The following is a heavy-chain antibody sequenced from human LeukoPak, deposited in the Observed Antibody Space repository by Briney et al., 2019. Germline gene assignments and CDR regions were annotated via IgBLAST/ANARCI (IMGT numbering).Heavy chain of an antibody. V-gene: IGHV3-11*04. J-gene: IGHJ4*02. D-gene: IGHD3-22*01. Sequence: GGSLRLSCAASGFTFSDYYMSWIRQAPGKGLEWVSYISSSGHTTHHADSVKGRFTISRDNAKKTLYLQMNSLRAEDTAVYYCARGDYYDTSGYYGTGDYWGQGTLVTVSS. CDR1: GFTFSDYY. CDR2: ISSSGHTT. CDR3: ARGDYYDTSGYYGTGDY.